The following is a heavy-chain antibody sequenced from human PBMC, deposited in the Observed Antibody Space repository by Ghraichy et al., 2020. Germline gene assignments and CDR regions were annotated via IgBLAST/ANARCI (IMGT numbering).Heavy chain of an antibody. J-gene: IGHJ4*02. CDR2: IYYSGST. CDR3: VYFFSYDSSGYYYVSY. Sequence: QTLSLTCTVSGGSISSYYWNWIRQPPGKGLEWIGYIYYSGSTNYNSSLKSRVAISVDTSKNQFSLKLSSVTAADTAVYHCVYFFSYDSSGYYYVSYWGQGILVTVAS. CDR1: GGSISSYY. V-gene: IGHV4-59*12. D-gene: IGHD3-22*01.